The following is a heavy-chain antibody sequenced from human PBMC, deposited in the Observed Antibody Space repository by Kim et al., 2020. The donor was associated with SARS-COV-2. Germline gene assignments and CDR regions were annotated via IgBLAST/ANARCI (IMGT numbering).Heavy chain of an antibody. V-gene: IGHV7-4-1*02. J-gene: IGHJ6*02. CDR1: GYTFTSYA. CDR2: INTNTGNP. CDR3: ARPASFPYDILTGLSTSYYYYGMDV. Sequence: ASVKVSCKASGYTFTSYAMNWVRQAPGQGLEWMGWINTNTGNPTYAQGFTGRFVLSLDTSVSTAYLQISSLKAEDTAVYYCARPASFPYDILTGLSTSYYYYGMDVWGQGTTVTVSS. D-gene: IGHD3-9*01.